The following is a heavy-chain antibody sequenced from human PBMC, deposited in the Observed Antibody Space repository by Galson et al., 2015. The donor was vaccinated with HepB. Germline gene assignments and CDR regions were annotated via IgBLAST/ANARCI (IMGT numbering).Heavy chain of an antibody. J-gene: IGHJ1*01. Sequence: SETLSLTCTVSGGSISTGSYYWGWIRQPPGKGLEWIGSVSYSGSTYYNPSLKSRVTISVDTSKNQFSLKLSSVTAADTAVYYCARPSYGDYVYFQHWGQGTLVTVSS. V-gene: IGHV4-39*01. CDR3: ARPSYGDYVYFQH. CDR2: VSYSGST. CDR1: GGSISTGSYY. D-gene: IGHD4-17*01.